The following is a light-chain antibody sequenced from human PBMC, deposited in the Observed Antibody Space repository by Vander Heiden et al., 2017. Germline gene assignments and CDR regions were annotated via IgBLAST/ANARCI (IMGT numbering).Light chain of an antibody. J-gene: IGLJ2*01. CDR3: CSCAGSSPYVV. Sequence: HSALSQPASVPAPPGQSITIPCTGISSDVGRCNLVSWYHQHPGQPPKPMIYEVTERPSGVSSRIYSSKSGNTASLTVSGLQAEDEADYYCCSCAGSSPYVVFGGGTKLTVL. CDR2: EVT. V-gene: IGLV2-23*02. CDR1: SSDVGRCNL.